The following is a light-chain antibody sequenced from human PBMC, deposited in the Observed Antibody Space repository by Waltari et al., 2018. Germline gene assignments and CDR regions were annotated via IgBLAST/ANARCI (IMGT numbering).Light chain of an antibody. V-gene: IGLV2-8*01. CDR2: EVS. CDR3: SSYAXSXXLGV. J-gene: IGLJ1*01. CDR1: SSDVGGYNY. Sequence: SALTQPPSXXGSPGXAVTISCTGXSSDVGGYNYVSWYQQHPGKAPKLMIYEVSKRPSGVPXXXSGSKSGNXXSLTVSGLQAEDEADYXXSSYAXSXXLGVFGTGXXVTVL.